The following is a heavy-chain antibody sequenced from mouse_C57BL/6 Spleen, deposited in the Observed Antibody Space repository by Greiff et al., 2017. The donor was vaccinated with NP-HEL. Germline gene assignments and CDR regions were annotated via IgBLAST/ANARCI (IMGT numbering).Heavy chain of an antibody. Sequence: VKLQESGPGLVAPSQSLSITCTVSGFSLTSYAISWVRQPPGKGLEWLGVIWTGGGTNYNSALKSRLSISKDNSKSQVFLKMNSLQTDDTARYYCASERDPYYYAMDYWGQGTSVTVSS. CDR2: IWTGGGT. CDR1: GFSLTSYA. J-gene: IGHJ4*01. D-gene: IGHD3-3*01. V-gene: IGHV2-9-1*01. CDR3: ASERDPYYYAMDY.